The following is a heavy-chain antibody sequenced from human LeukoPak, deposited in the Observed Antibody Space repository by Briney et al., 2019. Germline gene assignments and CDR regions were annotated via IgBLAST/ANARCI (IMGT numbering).Heavy chain of an antibody. J-gene: IGHJ3*02. CDR1: GGSISSSSYY. CDR2: IYTSGST. CDR3: ARDRGYADAFDI. Sequence: SETLSLTCTVSGGSISSSSYYWSWIRQPAGKGLEWIGRIYTSGSTNYNPSLKGRVTISVDTSKNQFSLKLSSVTAADTAVYYCARDRGYADAFDIWGQGTMVTVSS. D-gene: IGHD2-2*01. V-gene: IGHV4-61*02.